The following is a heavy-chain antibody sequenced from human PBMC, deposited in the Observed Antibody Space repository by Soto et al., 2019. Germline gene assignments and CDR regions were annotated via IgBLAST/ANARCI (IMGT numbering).Heavy chain of an antibody. J-gene: IGHJ5*02. CDR1: GFTFSSYS. V-gene: IGHV3-48*01. CDR3: ATQGPPLNWFDP. Sequence: GGSLRLSCAASGFTFSSYSMNWVRQAPGKGLEWVSYISSSSSTIYYADSVKGRFTISRDNAKNSLYLQMNSLRAEDTALYYCATQGPPLNWFDPLGHGTLITVSS. CDR2: ISSSSSTI.